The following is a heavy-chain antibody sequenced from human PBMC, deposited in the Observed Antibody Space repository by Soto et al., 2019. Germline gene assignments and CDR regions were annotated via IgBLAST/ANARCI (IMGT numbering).Heavy chain of an antibody. CDR2: ISYDGSNK. J-gene: IGHJ4*02. Sequence: GGSLRLSCAASGFTFSSYAMHWVRQAPGKGLEWVAVISYDGSNKYYADSVKGRFTISRDNSKNTLYLHMNSLRAEDTAVYYCARDYPQDYYDSSGYTKLDYWGQGTLVTVSS. D-gene: IGHD3-22*01. V-gene: IGHV3-30-3*01. CDR3: ARDYPQDYYDSSGYTKLDY. CDR1: GFTFSSYA.